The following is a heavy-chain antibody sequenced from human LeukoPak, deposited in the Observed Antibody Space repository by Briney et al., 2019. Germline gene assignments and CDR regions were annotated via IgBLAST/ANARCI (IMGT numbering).Heavy chain of an antibody. V-gene: IGHV3-23*01. CDR2: ISGSGGSR. Sequence: PGGSLRLSCAASGFTFSSYAMSWVRQAPGKGLEWGSAISGSGGSRYYADSVKGRFTISRDDSKNTLYLQMNSLRAEDTAVYYCAKDESGWDYFDYWGQGTLVTVSS. D-gene: IGHD6-19*01. CDR1: GFTFSSYA. CDR3: AKDESGWDYFDY. J-gene: IGHJ4*02.